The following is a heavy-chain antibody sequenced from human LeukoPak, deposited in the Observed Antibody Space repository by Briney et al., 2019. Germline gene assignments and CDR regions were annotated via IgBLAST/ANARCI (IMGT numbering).Heavy chain of an antibody. CDR2: IYTSGST. V-gene: IGHV4-61*02. CDR3: ARDLGYSYGTFDY. CDR1: GGSISSGSYY. J-gene: IGHJ4*02. D-gene: IGHD5-18*01. Sequence: SETLSLTCTVSGGSISSGSYYWSWIRQPAGKGLEWIGRIYTSGSTNYNPSLKSRVTISVDTSKNQFSLKLSSVTAADTAVYYCARDLGYSYGTFDYWGQGTLVTVSS.